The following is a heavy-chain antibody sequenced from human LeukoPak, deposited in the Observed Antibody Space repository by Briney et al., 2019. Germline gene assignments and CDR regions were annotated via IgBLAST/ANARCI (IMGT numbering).Heavy chain of an antibody. Sequence: GGSLRLSCAASGFTFSSYWMSWVRQAPGKGLEWVASIKQDGSEKYYVDSVKGRFTISRDNAKNSLYLQMNSLRAEDTAVYYCARVAGSSEHPDYYYMDVWGKGTTVTVSS. CDR2: IKQDGSEK. V-gene: IGHV3-7*01. J-gene: IGHJ6*03. D-gene: IGHD1-14*01. CDR3: ARVAGSSEHPDYYYMDV. CDR1: GFTFSSYW.